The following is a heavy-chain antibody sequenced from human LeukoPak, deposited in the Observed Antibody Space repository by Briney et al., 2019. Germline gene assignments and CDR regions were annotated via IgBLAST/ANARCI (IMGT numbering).Heavy chain of an antibody. D-gene: IGHD2-8*01. Sequence: GGSLRLSCAASGFTFSSYWMSWVRQAPGKGLEWVANIKQDGSEKYYVDSVKGRSTISRDNAKNSLYLQMNSLRAEDTAVYYCAKAGGVGYYFDYWGQGTLVTVSS. J-gene: IGHJ4*02. CDR2: IKQDGSEK. CDR1: GFTFSSYW. CDR3: AKAGGVGYYFDY. V-gene: IGHV3-7*03.